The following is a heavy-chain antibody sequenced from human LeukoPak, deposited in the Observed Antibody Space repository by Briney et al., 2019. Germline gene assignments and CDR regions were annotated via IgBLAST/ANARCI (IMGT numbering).Heavy chain of an antibody. Sequence: ASVKVSCKVSGYTLTELSMHWGRQAPGKGLEWMGGFDPEEGETIYAQKFQGRVTMTEDTSTDTAYMELSSLRSEDTAVYYCATDPGIAAAGSDYWGQGTLVTVSS. V-gene: IGHV1-24*01. CDR1: GYTLTELS. CDR2: FDPEEGET. CDR3: ATDPGIAAAGSDY. J-gene: IGHJ4*02. D-gene: IGHD6-13*01.